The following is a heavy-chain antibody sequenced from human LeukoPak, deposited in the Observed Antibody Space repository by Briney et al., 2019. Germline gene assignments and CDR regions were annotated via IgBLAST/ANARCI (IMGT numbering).Heavy chain of an antibody. CDR1: GFTLSSYW. CDR3: GRINYNGDY. J-gene: IGHJ4*02. D-gene: IGHD3-10*01. V-gene: IGHV3-74*01. CDR2: TNEDGSYA. Sequence: GGSLRLSCAAPGFTLSSYWVHWVRQPPGKGLMWLSRTNEDGSYADYAGSVKGRFTISRDNAKNTVYLQMNSLRTEDTAVYFCGRINYNGDYWGRGTLVTVSS.